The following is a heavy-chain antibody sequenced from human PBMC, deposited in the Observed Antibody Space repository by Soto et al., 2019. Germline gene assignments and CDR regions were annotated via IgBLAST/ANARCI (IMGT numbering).Heavy chain of an antibody. V-gene: IGHV5-51*01. CDR3: ARQRIAVAGNYYGMDV. CDR1: GYSFTSYL. CDR2: IYPGDSET. D-gene: IGHD6-19*01. J-gene: IGHJ6*02. Sequence: PGESLKVSCNGSGYSFTSYLSGWVRQMPGKGLEWMGIIYPGDSETRYSPSFQGRVTISADKSSRTAYLQWSSLKASDTDMYYCARQRIAVAGNYYGMDVWGQGTTVTVSS.